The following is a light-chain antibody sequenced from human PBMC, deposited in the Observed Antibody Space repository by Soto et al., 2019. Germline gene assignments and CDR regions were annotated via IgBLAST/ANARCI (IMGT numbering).Light chain of an antibody. Sequence: QSVLTQPPSASGSPGQSVTLSCTGTSSDVGGYNYVSWYQQHPGKAPKLMIYEVTKRPSGVPDRFSGSKSGNTASLTVSGLQAEDEADYYCSSYAGSRGWVFGGGTKMTVL. J-gene: IGLJ3*02. CDR3: SSYAGSRGWV. CDR2: EVT. V-gene: IGLV2-8*01. CDR1: SSDVGGYNY.